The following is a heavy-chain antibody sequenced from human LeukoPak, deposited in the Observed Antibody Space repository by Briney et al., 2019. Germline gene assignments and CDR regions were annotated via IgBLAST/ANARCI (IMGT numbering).Heavy chain of an antibody. Sequence: QTLSLTCAISGDSVSSNSVTWNWIRQSPSRGLEWLGRTYYRSTWYNDYAVSVRGRITVNPDTSKNQISLHLNSVTPEDTAVYYCARRLTQYDCFDPWGQGILVTVSS. CDR2: TYYRSTWYN. V-gene: IGHV6-1*01. CDR1: GDSVSSNSVT. J-gene: IGHJ5*02. D-gene: IGHD2-2*01. CDR3: ARRLTQYDCFDP.